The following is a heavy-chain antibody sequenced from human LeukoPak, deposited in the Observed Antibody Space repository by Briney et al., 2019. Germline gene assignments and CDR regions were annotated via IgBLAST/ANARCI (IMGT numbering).Heavy chain of an antibody. Sequence: PGGSLRLSCAASGFTVSSNYMSWVRQAPGKGLEWVSVIYSGGSTYYADSVKGRFTISRDNSKNTLYLQMNSLRAEDTAVYYCARRGSSWYVPFDYWGQGTLVTVSS. J-gene: IGHJ4*02. V-gene: IGHV3-53*01. CDR2: IYSGGST. D-gene: IGHD6-13*01. CDR3: ARRGSSWYVPFDY. CDR1: GFTVSSNY.